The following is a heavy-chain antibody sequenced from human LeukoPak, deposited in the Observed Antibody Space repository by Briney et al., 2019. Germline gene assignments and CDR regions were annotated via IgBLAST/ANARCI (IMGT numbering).Heavy chain of an antibody. D-gene: IGHD3-10*01. V-gene: IGHV2-5*01. Sequence: SGPTLVNPTQTLTLTCTFSGFSLSTTGVAVAWIRQPPGKALEWLAVYYWNNDKSYSPSLKSRHTITEETSEKQVVLIMTNLDPVDTGTYYCAHKGRGSGSYTMWGKGTLVTVSS. CDR3: AHKGRGSGSYTM. CDR1: GFSLSTTGVA. J-gene: IGHJ4*02. CDR2: YYWNNDK.